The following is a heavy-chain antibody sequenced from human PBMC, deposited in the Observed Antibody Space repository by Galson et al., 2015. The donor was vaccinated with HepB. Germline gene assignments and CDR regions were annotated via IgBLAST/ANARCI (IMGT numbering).Heavy chain of an antibody. D-gene: IGHD4-17*01. V-gene: IGHV3-23*01. J-gene: IGHJ4*02. CDR1: GFTFTTYS. Sequence: SLRLSCAASGFTFTTYSMSWVRQAPGKGLEWVSGITDGGERTYYADSVKGRFTISRDNSKNTLYPQMNSLRAEDTAVYYCAKERSWTVTTGVDFDYWGQGTLVTVSP. CDR3: AKERSWTVTTGVDFDY. CDR2: ITDGGERT.